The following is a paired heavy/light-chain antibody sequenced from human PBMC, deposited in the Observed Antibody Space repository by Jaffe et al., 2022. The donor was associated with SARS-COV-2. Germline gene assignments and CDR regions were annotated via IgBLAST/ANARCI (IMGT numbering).Heavy chain of an antibody. D-gene: IGHD1-26*01. CDR3: ARLRWDLLWD. V-gene: IGHV4-39*01. CDR1: GGSISSSNYH. J-gene: IGHJ4*02. CDR2: VYYSGSTSGTT. Sequence: QLQLQESGPGLVKPSETLSLTCTVSGGSISSSNYHWGWIRQSPGKGPEWFGSVYYSGSTSGTTYYNPSLMSRVTISVDTSKNQFSLKLSSVTATDTAVYYCARLRWDLLWDWGQGTLVTVSS.
Light chain of an antibody. V-gene: IGLV1-47*01. CDR1: NSNIGSNY. CDR2: KSN. J-gene: IGLJ3*02. Sequence: QSVLTQPPSASGTPGQRVSISCSGSNSNIGSNYVYWYHLLPGMAPRLLIYKSNQRPSGVPDRFSGSKSGTSASLAISGLRSEDEGDYYCVAWDDSLSGPVFGGGTNLTVL. CDR3: VAWDDSLSGPV.